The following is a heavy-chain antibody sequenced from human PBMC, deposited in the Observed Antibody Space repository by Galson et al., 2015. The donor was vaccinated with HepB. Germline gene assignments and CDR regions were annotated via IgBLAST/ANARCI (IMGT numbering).Heavy chain of an antibody. J-gene: IGHJ4*02. V-gene: IGHV2-5*05. Sequence: PALVTPTQTLTLTCTFSGFSLSTSGEGVGWIRQPPGKALEWLAITYWDDNKRYGPSLKSRLTITKDTSKNQVVLTMTNVDPVDTATYYCARRGGGTYADYWGQGTLVTVSS. CDR2: TYWDDNK. D-gene: IGHD1-26*01. CDR1: GFSLSTSGEG. CDR3: ARRGGGTYADY.